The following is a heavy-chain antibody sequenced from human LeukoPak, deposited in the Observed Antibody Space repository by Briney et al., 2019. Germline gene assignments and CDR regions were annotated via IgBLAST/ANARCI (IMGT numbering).Heavy chain of an antibody. V-gene: IGHV3-23*01. CDR3: AKDVNWNADAFDI. CDR1: GFTFDSFS. J-gene: IGHJ3*02. CDR2: ISGSGGST. D-gene: IGHD1-1*01. Sequence: GGSLRLSCAASGFTFDSFSINWVRQAPGKGLEWVSAISGSGGSTYYADSVKGRFTISRDNSKNTLYLQMNSLRAEDTAVYYCAKDVNWNADAFDIWGQGTMVTVSS.